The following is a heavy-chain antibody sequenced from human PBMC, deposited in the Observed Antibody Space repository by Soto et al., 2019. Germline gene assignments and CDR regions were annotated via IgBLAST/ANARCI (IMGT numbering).Heavy chain of an antibody. CDR3: ARAAGLSVRLDY. Sequence: SETLSHTCAVSGGSISSGGYSWSWIRQPPGKGLEWIGYIYHSGSTYYNPSLKSRVTISVDRSKNQFSLKLSSVTAADTAVYYCARAAGLSVRLDYWGQGTLVTVSS. V-gene: IGHV4-30-2*01. J-gene: IGHJ4*02. CDR1: GGSISSGGYS. CDR2: IYHSGST. D-gene: IGHD6-13*01.